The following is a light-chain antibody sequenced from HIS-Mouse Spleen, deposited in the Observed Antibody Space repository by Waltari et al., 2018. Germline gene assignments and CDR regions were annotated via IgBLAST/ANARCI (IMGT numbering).Light chain of an antibody. CDR1: NIGSKS. CDR2: DDS. V-gene: IGLV3-21*03. J-gene: IGLJ2*01. Sequence: SYVLTQPPSVSVAPGKTARITCGGNNIGSKSVHRYQQKQGQATVLVVYDDSDRPSGIPERFSGSNSGNTATLTISRVEAGDEADYYCQVWDSSSDHVVFGGGTKLTVL. CDR3: QVWDSSSDHVV.